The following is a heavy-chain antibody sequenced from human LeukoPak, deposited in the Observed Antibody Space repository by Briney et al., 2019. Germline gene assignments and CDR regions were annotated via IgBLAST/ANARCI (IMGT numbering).Heavy chain of an antibody. D-gene: IGHD3-22*01. V-gene: IGHV3-15*01. CDR1: GFTFSSYA. Sequence: PGGSLRLSCAASGFTFSSYAMSWVRQAPGKGLEWVGRIKSKTDGGTTDYAAPVKGRFTISRDDSKNTLYLQMNSLKTEDTAVYYCTTDEDYYDSSGYYADFDYWGQGTLVTVSS. J-gene: IGHJ4*02. CDR2: IKSKTDGGTT. CDR3: TTDEDYYDSSGYYADFDY.